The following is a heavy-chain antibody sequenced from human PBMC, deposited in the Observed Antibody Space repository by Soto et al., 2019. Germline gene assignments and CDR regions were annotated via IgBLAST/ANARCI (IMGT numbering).Heavy chain of an antibody. D-gene: IGHD3-10*01. J-gene: IGHJ4*02. CDR3: ARDLGVSSSNYFDF. CDR1: AFTFTDYY. Sequence: QVQLVESGGDLVKPGGSLRLSCAASAFTFTDYYMSWLRQAPGQGLQWLSYISGSTDYLNYADSVKGRFTISRDNAKNLLYLQMTSLRADDTAVYYCARDLGVSSSNYFDFWGQGTLVTVSS. V-gene: IGHV3-11*05. CDR2: ISGSTDYL.